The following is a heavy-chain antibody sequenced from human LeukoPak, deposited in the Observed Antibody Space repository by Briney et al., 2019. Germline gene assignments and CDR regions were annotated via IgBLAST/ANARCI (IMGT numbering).Heavy chain of an antibody. CDR1: GGSMTNLY. J-gene: IGHJ6*02. D-gene: IGHD2/OR15-2a*01. Sequence: SETLSLTCSVSGGSMTNLYWTWIRQPPGKGLEWIGDIYDSGSTRYNTSLESRVTISVDTSKNQFSLKLSSVTAADTAVYYCAKGGSTNFNYGDVWGQGTTVTVSS. V-gene: IGHV4-59*01. CDR3: AKGGSTNFNYGDV. CDR2: IYDSGST.